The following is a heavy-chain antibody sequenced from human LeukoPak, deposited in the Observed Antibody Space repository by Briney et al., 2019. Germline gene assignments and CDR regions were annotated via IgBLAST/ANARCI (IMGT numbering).Heavy chain of an antibody. V-gene: IGHV1-24*01. Sequence: ASVKVSCKVSGYTLTELSMHWVRQAPGKGLEWMGGFDPEDGETIYAQKFQGRVTMTEDTSTDTAYMELSSLRSEDTAVYYCATAAGDVVPAARYYYYGMDVWGQGTTVTVSS. CDR1: GYTLTELS. J-gene: IGHJ6*02. D-gene: IGHD2-2*01. CDR3: ATAAGDVVPAARYYYYGMDV. CDR2: FDPEDGET.